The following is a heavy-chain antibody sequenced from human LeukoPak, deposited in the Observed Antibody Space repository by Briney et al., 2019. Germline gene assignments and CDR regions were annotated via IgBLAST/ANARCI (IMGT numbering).Heavy chain of an antibody. CDR1: GVTVTNAW. J-gene: IGHJ6*03. Sequence: TGGSLRLSCAASGVTVTNAWMSWVRQAPGKGLQWVGRHKRKTAGGTTDYAAPVQGRFTISTDDSKNTLYLQMNSLSTEDTGIYYCATGTEESTGLRPYFFYMDVWGTGTTVTVPS. CDR2: HKRKTAGGTT. CDR3: ATGTEESTGLRPYFFYMDV. V-gene: IGHV3-15*01. D-gene: IGHD2/OR15-2a*01.